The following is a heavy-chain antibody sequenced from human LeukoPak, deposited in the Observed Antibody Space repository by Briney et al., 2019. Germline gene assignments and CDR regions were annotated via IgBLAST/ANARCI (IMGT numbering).Heavy chain of an antibody. CDR1: GGSISSGSYY. Sequence: SETLSLTCTVSGGSISSGSYYWSWIRQPAGKGLEWIGRIYTSGSTNYNPSLKSRVTISVDTSKNQFSLKLSSVIAADSAVYYCARVYGDYVDYWGQGTLVTVSS. D-gene: IGHD4-17*01. J-gene: IGHJ4*02. V-gene: IGHV4-61*02. CDR2: IYTSGST. CDR3: ARVYGDYVDY.